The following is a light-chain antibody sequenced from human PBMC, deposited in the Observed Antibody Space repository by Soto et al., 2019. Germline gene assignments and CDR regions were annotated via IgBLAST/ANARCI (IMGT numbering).Light chain of an antibody. CDR3: LQRSNWPLT. CDR1: QSVSSY. J-gene: IGKJ4*01. CDR2: DAS. Sequence: EVVLTQSPATLSLSPGERATLSCRASQSVSSYLAWYQQKPGQAPRLLIYDASKRATGIPSRFSSSGSGTSFPLTISSLEPEDVAVYYCLQRSNWPLTFGGGTKVAI. V-gene: IGKV3-11*01.